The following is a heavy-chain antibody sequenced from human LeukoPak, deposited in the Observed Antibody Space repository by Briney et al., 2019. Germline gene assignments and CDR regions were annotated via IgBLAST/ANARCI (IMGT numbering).Heavy chain of an antibody. Sequence: GGSLRLSCAASGFTFSSNWMHWVRQAPGKGLVWVSRINPDGSSTIYADSVKGRATISRDNVKNTLYLQMNSLRAEDTAVYYCAMGCYYDSGGYCGFDYWGQGTLVTVSS. D-gene: IGHD3-22*01. J-gene: IGHJ4*02. CDR2: INPDGSST. V-gene: IGHV3-74*01. CDR3: AMGCYYDSGGYCGFDY. CDR1: GFTFSSNW.